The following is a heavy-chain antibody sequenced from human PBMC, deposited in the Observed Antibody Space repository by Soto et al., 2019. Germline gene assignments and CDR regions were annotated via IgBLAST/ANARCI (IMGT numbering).Heavy chain of an antibody. CDR1: GGTFSTYT. V-gene: IGHV1-69*02. CDR3: ARLRDRDGMDV. D-gene: IGHD2-15*01. CDR2: IIPILGIP. Sequence: QVQLVQSGAEVKKPGSSVKVSCKASGGTFSTYTITWVRQAPGQGLEWMGRIIPILGIPNYAQKFQGRVTITADKSTSTAYMELSSLRSEDTAVYYCARLRDRDGMDVWGQGTTVSFSS. J-gene: IGHJ6*02.